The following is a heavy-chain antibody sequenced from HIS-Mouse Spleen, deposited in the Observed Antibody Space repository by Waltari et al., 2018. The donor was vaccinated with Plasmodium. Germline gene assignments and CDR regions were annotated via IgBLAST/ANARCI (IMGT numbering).Heavy chain of an antibody. V-gene: IGHV3-9*01. Sequence: EVQLVESGGGLVPPGRSLSLSCAASGFTFDDYAMHCVRQAPGKGLEWVSGISWNSGSIGYADSVKGRFTISRDNAKNSLYLQMNSLRAEDTALYYCAKARGSSSAFDIWGQGTMVTVSS. CDR2: ISWNSGSI. CDR3: AKARGSSSAFDI. CDR1: GFTFDDYA. J-gene: IGHJ3*02. D-gene: IGHD6-6*01.